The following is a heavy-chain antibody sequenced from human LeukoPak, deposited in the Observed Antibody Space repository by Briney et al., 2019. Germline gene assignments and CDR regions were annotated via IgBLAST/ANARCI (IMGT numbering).Heavy chain of an antibody. D-gene: IGHD1-26*01. Sequence: GGSLRLSRVASGFTFSNAWLSWVRQVPGKGLEWVGRIKSKSEGGTTDFAAPVKGRFTISRDDSRNTLYLLMNSLKSEDTAVYYCTTVVVGSSYYFEYWAQGTLVTVSS. CDR2: IKSKSEGGTT. V-gene: IGHV3-15*01. CDR1: GFTFSNAW. J-gene: IGHJ4*02. CDR3: TTVVVGSSYYFEY.